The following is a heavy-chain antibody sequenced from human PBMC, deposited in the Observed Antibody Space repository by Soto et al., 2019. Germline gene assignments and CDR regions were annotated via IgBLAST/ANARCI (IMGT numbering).Heavy chain of an antibody. V-gene: IGHV3-21*01. Sequence: GGSLRLSCAASRFTFSTYSMNWVRQAPGKGLEWVSSISSASSYIYYADSVKGRFTISRDNAKNSLYLQMNSLRADDTAVYYCARAYDYVWGSYRLDAFDIWGQGTMVT. CDR3: ARAYDYVWGSYRLDAFDI. J-gene: IGHJ3*02. CDR1: RFTFSTYS. D-gene: IGHD3-16*02. CDR2: ISSASSYI.